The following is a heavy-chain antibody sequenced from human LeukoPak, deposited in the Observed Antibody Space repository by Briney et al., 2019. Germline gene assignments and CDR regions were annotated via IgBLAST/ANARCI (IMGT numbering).Heavy chain of an antibody. V-gene: IGHV3-74*01. CDR1: GFTFSSYW. D-gene: IGHD3-22*01. J-gene: IGHJ6*03. Sequence: GGSLRLSCAASGFTFSSYWMHWVRQAPGKGLVWVSRINYDGSSTSNADSVKGRFTVSRDNAKNTLYLQMNSLRAEDTAVYYCARALTMTSYYMDVWGKGTTVTVSS. CDR2: INYDGSST. CDR3: ARALTMTSYYMDV.